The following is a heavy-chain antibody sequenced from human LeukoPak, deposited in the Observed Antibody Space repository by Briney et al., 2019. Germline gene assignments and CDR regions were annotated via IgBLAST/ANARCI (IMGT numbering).Heavy chain of an antibody. V-gene: IGHV3-9*01. J-gene: IGHJ2*01. D-gene: IGHD6-13*01. CDR2: ISWNSGNM. Sequence: PGGSLRLSCAPSGFMFNDYALHWVRQAPGKGLEWVSSISWNSGNMYVDSVKGRFTISRDNAKNSLSLQMNSLKPEDTALYYCAKGPGLGAGKRYLDLWGRGTLVIVSS. CDR1: GFMFNDYA. CDR3: AKGPGLGAGKRYLDL.